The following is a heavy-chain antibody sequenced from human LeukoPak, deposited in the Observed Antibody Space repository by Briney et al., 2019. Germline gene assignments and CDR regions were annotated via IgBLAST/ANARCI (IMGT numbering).Heavy chain of an antibody. D-gene: IGHD4-17*01. CDR3: ARERPTGLSNWFDP. J-gene: IGHJ5*02. CDR2: ISAYNGNT. CDR1: GYTFTSYD. Sequence: GASVKVSCKASGYTFTSYDINWVRQAPGQGLEWMGWISAYNGNTNYAQKLQGRVTMTTDTSTSTAYMELRSLRSDDTAVYYCARERPTGLSNWFDPWGQGTLVTVSS. V-gene: IGHV1-18*01.